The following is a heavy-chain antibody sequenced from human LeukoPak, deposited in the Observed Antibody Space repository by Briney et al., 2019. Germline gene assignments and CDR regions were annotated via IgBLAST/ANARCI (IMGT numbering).Heavy chain of an antibody. Sequence: SQTLSLTCTVSGDSINSGGTYWSWVRQPAGKGLEWIGRIYTSGSTNYNPSLKSRVTMSVDTSKNQFSLKLSSVTAADTAVYYCARWSRGYSYGAEYYFDYWGQGTLVTVSS. V-gene: IGHV4-61*02. J-gene: IGHJ4*02. CDR1: GDSINSGGTY. D-gene: IGHD5-18*01. CDR3: ARWSRGYSYGAEYYFDY. CDR2: IYTSGST.